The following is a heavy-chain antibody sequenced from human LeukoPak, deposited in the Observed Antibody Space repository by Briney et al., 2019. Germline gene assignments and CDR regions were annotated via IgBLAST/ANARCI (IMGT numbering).Heavy chain of an antibody. CDR3: ARYTVHSMVDY. V-gene: IGHV4-39*01. CDR2: IYYDGTT. Sequence: PSESLSLTCIFSGGSISSSDYYWEWIRQPPGKGLEWIGSIYYDGTTYSNPSLRSRVTISVDTSKNQFSLKLNFVTAADAAVYHCARYTVHSMVDYWGQGALVTVSS. J-gene: IGHJ4*02. CDR1: GGSISSSDYY. D-gene: IGHD4-17*01.